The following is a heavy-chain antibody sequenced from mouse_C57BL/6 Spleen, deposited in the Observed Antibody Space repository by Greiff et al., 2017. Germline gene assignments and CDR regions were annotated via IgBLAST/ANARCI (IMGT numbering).Heavy chain of an antibody. Sequence: VQLQQSGAELVKPGASVKISCKASGYAFSSYWMNWVKQRPGKGLEWIGQIYPGDGDTNYNGKCKGKATLTAAKSSSTAYMQLSSLSAEDSAVYFCARSTGTAWFAYWGQGTLVTVSA. V-gene: IGHV1-80*01. CDR2: IYPGDGDT. CDR1: GYAFSSYW. J-gene: IGHJ3*01. CDR3: ARSTGTAWFAY. D-gene: IGHD4-1*01.